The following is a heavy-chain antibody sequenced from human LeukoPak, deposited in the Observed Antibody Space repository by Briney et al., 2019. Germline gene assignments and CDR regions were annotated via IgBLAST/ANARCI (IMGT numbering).Heavy chain of an antibody. V-gene: IGHV4-4*02. D-gene: IGHD6-13*01. CDR1: GDSFSSSNW. J-gene: IGHJ5*02. CDR2: IYHSGTT. CDR3: ARLEIAAAGNRWFDP. Sequence: SETLSLTCAVSGDSFSSSNWWSWVRQPPGKGLEWIGEIYHSGTTNYNPSLKSRVTISVDKSKNQFSLKLSSVTAADTAVYYCARLEIAAAGNRWFDPWGQGTLVTVSS.